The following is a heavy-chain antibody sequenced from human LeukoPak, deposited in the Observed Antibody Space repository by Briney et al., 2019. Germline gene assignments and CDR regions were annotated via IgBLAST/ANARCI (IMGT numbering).Heavy chain of an antibody. CDR2: IHSNGDT. J-gene: IGHJ5*02. CDR1: GFTVSVSY. V-gene: IGHV3-66*01. CDR3: ARDRNGDYEVDNWFDP. D-gene: IGHD4-17*01. Sequence: GGSLRLSCAASGFTVSVSYMTWVRQAPDKGLEWVSLIHSNGDTHYAGSVRGRFTISRDNSKNTLYLQMNSLRAEDTAVYYCARDRNGDYEVDNWFDPWGQGTLVTVSS.